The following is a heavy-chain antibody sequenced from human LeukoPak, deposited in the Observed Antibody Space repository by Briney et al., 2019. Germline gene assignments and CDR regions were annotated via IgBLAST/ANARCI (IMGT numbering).Heavy chain of an antibody. CDR1: GGSFSGYY. V-gene: IGHV4-34*01. CDR2: ISHSGST. J-gene: IGHJ5*02. D-gene: IGHD5-12*01. CDR3: ARVWWLRLPINWFDP. Sequence: SSETLSLTCAVYGGSFSGYYWSWIRQPPGKGLEWIGEISHSGSTNYNPSLKSRVTIPVDTSKNQFSLKLSSVTAADTAVYYCARVWWLRLPINWFDPWGQGTLVTVSS.